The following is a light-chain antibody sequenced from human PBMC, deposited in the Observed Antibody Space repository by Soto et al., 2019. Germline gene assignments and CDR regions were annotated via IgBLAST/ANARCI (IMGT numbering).Light chain of an antibody. Sequence: EIVMTQSPATLSVSPGERATLSCRASQSVSSNLAWYQQKPGQAPRLLIYGASTRATGIPARFSGSGSGTEFTITISSLQYEDFSVYYWQQYNNWWTFGQGTKVEIK. CDR3: QQYNNWWT. J-gene: IGKJ1*01. V-gene: IGKV3-15*01. CDR1: QSVSSN. CDR2: GAS.